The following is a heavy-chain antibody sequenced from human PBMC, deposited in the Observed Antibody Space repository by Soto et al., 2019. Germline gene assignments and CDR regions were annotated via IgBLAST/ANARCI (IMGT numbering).Heavy chain of an antibody. Sequence: QVQLVESGGGVVQPGRSLRLSCAASGFTFSSYGMHWVRQAPGKGLEWVAVIWYDGSNKYYADSVKGRFTISRDNSKNTLYLQMNSLRAEDTAVYYCARDWDTAMVTYYYYYGMDVWGQGTTVTVSS. J-gene: IGHJ6*02. V-gene: IGHV3-33*01. CDR3: ARDWDTAMVTYYYYYGMDV. D-gene: IGHD5-18*01. CDR1: GFTFSSYG. CDR2: IWYDGSNK.